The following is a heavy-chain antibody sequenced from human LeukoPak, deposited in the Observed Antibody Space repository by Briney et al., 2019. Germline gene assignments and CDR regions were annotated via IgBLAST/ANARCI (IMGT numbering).Heavy chain of an antibody. CDR2: INPNSGGT. CDR3: ARDVPYSSSSGDFDY. V-gene: IGHV1-2*02. Sequence: ASVKVSCKASGYTFTSYGISWVRQAPGQGLEWMGWINPNSGGTNYAQKFQGRVTMTRDTSISTAYMELSRLRSDDTAVYYCARDVPYSSSSGDFDYWGQGTLVTVSS. J-gene: IGHJ4*02. D-gene: IGHD6-6*01. CDR1: GYTFTSYG.